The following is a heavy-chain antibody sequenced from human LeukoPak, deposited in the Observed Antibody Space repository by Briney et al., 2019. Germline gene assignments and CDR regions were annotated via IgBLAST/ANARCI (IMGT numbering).Heavy chain of an antibody. CDR3: ARGTGYSSWFDP. CDR1: GGSISSYY. D-gene: IGHD1-14*01. J-gene: IGHJ5*02. V-gene: IGHV4-59*01. CDR2: IYYSGST. Sequence: SETLSLTCTVSGGSISSYYWSWIRQPPGKGLEWIGYIYYSGSTNYNPSLKSRVTISVDTSKNQFSLKLSSVTAADTAVYYCARGTGYSSWFDPWGQGTLVTVSS.